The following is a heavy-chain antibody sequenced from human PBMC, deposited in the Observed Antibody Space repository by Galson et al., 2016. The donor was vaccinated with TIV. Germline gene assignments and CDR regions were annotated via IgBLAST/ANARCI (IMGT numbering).Heavy chain of an antibody. CDR2: ITWNSVGI. D-gene: IGHD2-21*02. V-gene: IGHV3-9*01. J-gene: IGHJ4*02. CDR1: GFTFDDYG. Sequence: SLRLSCAASGFTFDDYGMHWVRQPPGKGLEWVSSITWNSVGIDYADSVKGRFNISRDNAKNSLYLQMNSLRPDDTALYYCAKEQSCGGDCYLFDFWGQGALVTVSS. CDR3: AKEQSCGGDCYLFDF.